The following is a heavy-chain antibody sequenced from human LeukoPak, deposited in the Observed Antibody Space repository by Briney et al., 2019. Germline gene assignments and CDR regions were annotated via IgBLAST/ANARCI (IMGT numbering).Heavy chain of an antibody. J-gene: IGHJ6*02. Sequence: ASVKVSCKASGYTFTGYYMHWVRQAPGQGLEWMGWINPNSGGTNYAQKFQGRVTMTRDTSTSTAYMELSSLRSEDTAVYYCARSNMVISGMDVWGQGTTVTVSS. V-gene: IGHV1-2*02. CDR1: GYTFTGYY. D-gene: IGHD3-22*01. CDR2: INPNSGGT. CDR3: ARSNMVISGMDV.